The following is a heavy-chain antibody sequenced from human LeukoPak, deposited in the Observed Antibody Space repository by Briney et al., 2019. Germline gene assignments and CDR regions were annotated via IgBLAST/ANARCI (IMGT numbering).Heavy chain of an antibody. CDR3: ARGFASKGDFDY. CDR2: ISYTGST. V-gene: IGHV4-39*07. Sequence: SETLSLTCTVSDDSISSSTYYWGWIRQPPGKGPEWIGSISYTGSTYYNPSLKSRVTVSVDTSKTQFSLKLNSVTAADTAVYYCARGFASKGDFDYWGQGTLVTVSS. CDR1: DDSISSSTYY. D-gene: IGHD4-11*01. J-gene: IGHJ4*02.